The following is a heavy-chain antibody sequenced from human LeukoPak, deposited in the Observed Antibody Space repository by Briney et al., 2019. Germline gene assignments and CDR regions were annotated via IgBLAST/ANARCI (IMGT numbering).Heavy chain of an antibody. CDR2: IKQDGSEK. J-gene: IGHJ4*02. V-gene: IGHV3-7*01. D-gene: IGHD3-10*01. CDR3: AREMWFGELLFDY. CDR1: GFTFSSYW. Sequence: PGGSLRLSCAASGFTFSSYWMSWGRQAPGKGLEWVANIKQDGSEKYYVDSVKGRFTISRDNAKNSLYLQMNSLRAEDTAVYYCAREMWFGELLFDYWGQGTLVTVSS.